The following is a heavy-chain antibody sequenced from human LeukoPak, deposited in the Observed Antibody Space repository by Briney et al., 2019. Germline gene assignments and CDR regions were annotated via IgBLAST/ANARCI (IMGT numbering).Heavy chain of an antibody. V-gene: IGHV3-74*01. J-gene: IGHJ3*02. D-gene: IGHD5-18*01. Sequence: GGSLRLSCAASGFTFNSYWMHWVRQAPGKGLVWVSRMNSDGSSISYSDSVKGRFTISRDNSKNTLYLQMNSLRAEDTAVYYCARERIQLWSKDAFDIWGQGTMVTVSS. CDR1: GFTFNSYW. CDR2: MNSDGSSI. CDR3: ARERIQLWSKDAFDI.